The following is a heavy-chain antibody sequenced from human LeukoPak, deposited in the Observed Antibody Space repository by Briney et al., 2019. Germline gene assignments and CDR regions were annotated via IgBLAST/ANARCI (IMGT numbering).Heavy chain of an antibody. CDR3: ARGDYDILTGYSPPYYYGMDV. D-gene: IGHD3-9*01. CDR1: GFTFSSYS. CDR2: ISSSSSYI. J-gene: IGHJ6*02. Sequence: TAGGSLRLSCAASGFTFSSYSMNWVRQAPGKGLEWVSSISSSSSYIYYADSVKGRFTISRDNAKNSLYLQMNSLRAEDTAVYYCARGDYDILTGYSPPYYYGMDVWGQGTTVTVSS. V-gene: IGHV3-21*01.